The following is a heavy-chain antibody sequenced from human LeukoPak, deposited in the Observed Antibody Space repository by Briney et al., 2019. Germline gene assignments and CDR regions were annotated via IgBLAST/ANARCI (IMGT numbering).Heavy chain of an antibody. D-gene: IGHD5-12*01. CDR2: INSDGRST. J-gene: IGHJ3*02. CDR3: ARPGLYSRLAFDI. V-gene: IGHV3-74*01. CDR1: GFTFSSYW. Sequence: GGSLRLSCAASGFTFSSYWMHWVRQAPAKRLVLVSRINSDGRSTSYADSVKGRLTISRDNAKNTMYLQMNSLRAEDTAVYYCARPGLYSRLAFDIWGQGTMVTVSS.